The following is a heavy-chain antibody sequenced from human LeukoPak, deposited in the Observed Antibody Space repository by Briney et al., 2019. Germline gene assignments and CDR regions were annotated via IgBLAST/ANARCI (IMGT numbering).Heavy chain of an antibody. J-gene: IGHJ3*02. Sequence: GGSLRLSCAASGFTFSSYAMSWVRQAPGKGLEWVSAISGSGGSTYYADSVKGRFTISRDNSKSTLYLQMNSLRAEDTAVYYCAKDGPHYDFWSGYQDAFDIWGQGTMVTVSS. V-gene: IGHV3-23*01. D-gene: IGHD3-3*01. CDR2: ISGSGGST. CDR1: GFTFSSYA. CDR3: AKDGPHYDFWSGYQDAFDI.